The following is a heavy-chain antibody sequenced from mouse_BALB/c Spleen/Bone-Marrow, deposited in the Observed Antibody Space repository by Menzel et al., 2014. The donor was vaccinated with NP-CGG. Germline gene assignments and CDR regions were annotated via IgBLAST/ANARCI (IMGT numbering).Heavy chain of an antibody. V-gene: IGHV5-6-3*01. CDR2: INSNGGST. Sequence: EVQVVESGGGLVQPGGSLKLPCAASRFTFSSYGMSWVRQTPDKRLELVATINSNGGSTYYPDSVKGRFTISRDNAKNTLYLQMSSLKSEDTAMYYCARDRYYGYAMDYWGQGTSVTVSS. D-gene: IGHD1-1*01. CDR1: RFTFSSYG. CDR3: ARDRYYGYAMDY. J-gene: IGHJ4*01.